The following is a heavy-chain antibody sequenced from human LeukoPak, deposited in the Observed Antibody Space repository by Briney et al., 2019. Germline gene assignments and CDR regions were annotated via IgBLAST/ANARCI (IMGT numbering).Heavy chain of an antibody. CDR2: IYYSGST. CDR1: GGSIKNYY. D-gene: IGHD3-16*01. V-gene: IGHV4-59*01. CDR3: ARDGPGGGATIAGFDY. J-gene: IGHJ4*02. Sequence: SETLSLTYTVSGGSIKNYYWTWIRQPPGKGLEWIGDIYYSGSTNYNPSLKSRVTISVDTSKNQFSLKLSSVTAADTAVYYCARDGPGGGATIAGFDYWGQGTLVTVSS.